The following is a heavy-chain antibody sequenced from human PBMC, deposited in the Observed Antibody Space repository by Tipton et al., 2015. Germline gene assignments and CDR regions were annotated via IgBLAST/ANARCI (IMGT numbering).Heavy chain of an antibody. CDR3: ARDPPRSGYYLDH. V-gene: IGHV3-33*01. D-gene: IGHD3-3*01. J-gene: IGHJ4*02. Sequence: LSLTCAASGFTFRTHAMHWVRQAPGKGLEWVVFIFYDGSEKYYADFVKGRFTISRDNSRNMVYLQIDSLRVEDTAVYFCARDPPRSGYYLDHWGQGTLVTVSS. CDR1: GFTFRTHA. CDR2: IFYDGSEK.